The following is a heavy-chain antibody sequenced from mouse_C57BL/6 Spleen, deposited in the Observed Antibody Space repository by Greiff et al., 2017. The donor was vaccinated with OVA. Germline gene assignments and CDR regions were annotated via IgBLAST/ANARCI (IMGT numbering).Heavy chain of an antibody. J-gene: IGHJ4*01. Sequence: QVQLKQSGAELVRPGSSVKLSCKASGYTFTSYWMDWVKQRPGQGLEWIGNIYPSDSETHYNQKFKDKATLTVDKSSSTAYMQLSSLTSEDSAVYYCARGEPGYAMDYWGQGTSVTVSS. CDR3: ARGEPGYAMDY. CDR1: GYTFTSYW. CDR2: IYPSDSET. V-gene: IGHV1-61*01.